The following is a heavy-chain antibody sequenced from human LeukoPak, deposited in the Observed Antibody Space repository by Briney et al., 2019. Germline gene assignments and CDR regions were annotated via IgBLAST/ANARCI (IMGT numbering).Heavy chain of an antibody. D-gene: IGHD3/OR15-3a*01. Sequence: GGCLRLSCAASGLTFPRYAFAWVRQAPGRGLQWGSGISGPGPDTFYSDSVKGRFTISRDNSKNTHYLQMSSLTAEDTAVYYCAKWGDFWTGLNNWYFELWGRGTLVTVSS. J-gene: IGHJ2*01. CDR1: GLTFPRYA. V-gene: IGHV3-23*01. CDR3: AKWGDFWTGLNNWYFEL. CDR2: ISGPGPDT.